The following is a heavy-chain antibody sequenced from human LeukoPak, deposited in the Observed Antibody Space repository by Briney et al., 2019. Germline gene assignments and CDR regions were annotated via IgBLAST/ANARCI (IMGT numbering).Heavy chain of an antibody. Sequence: SETLSLTCAVYGGSFSGYYWSWIRQPPGKGLEWIGEINHSGSTNYNPSLKSRVTISVDTSKNQFSLKLSSVTAADTAVYYCARGDSSSWYLWGQGTLVTVSS. CDR2: INHSGST. J-gene: IGHJ4*02. CDR3: ARGDSSSWYL. V-gene: IGHV4-34*01. CDR1: GGSFSGYY. D-gene: IGHD6-13*01.